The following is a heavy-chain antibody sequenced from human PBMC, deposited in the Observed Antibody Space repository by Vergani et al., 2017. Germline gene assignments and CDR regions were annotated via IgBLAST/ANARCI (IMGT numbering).Heavy chain of an antibody. Sequence: EVQLVESGGGLIHPGGSLRLSCEGSGFSFSGYWMHWVRHSPEKGLVWVSRIKSDGSITHYADSVKGRFTISRDNAKNTLSLEMNSLRGDDTAIYYCVRARCSGPCFMSNWFDSWGQGTLVTVSS. CDR3: VRARCSGPCFMSNWFDS. CDR2: IKSDGSIT. V-gene: IGHV3-74*01. J-gene: IGHJ5*01. D-gene: IGHD5-12*01. CDR1: GFSFSGYW.